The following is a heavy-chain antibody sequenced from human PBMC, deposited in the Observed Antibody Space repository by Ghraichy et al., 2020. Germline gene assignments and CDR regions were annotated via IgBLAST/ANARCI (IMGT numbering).Heavy chain of an antibody. CDR2: MNPNSGNT. CDR3: ARGAATPNYYYYYYYMDV. Sequence: ASVKVSCKASGYTFTSYDINWVRQATGQGLEWMGWMNPNSGNTGYAQKFQGRVTMTRNTSISTAYMELSSLRSEDTAVYYCARGAATPNYYYYYYYMDVWGKGTTVTVSS. CDR1: GYTFTSYD. D-gene: IGHD2-15*01. V-gene: IGHV1-8*02. J-gene: IGHJ6*03.